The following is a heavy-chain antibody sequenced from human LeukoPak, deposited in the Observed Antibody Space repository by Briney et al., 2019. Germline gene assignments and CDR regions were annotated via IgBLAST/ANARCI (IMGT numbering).Heavy chain of an antibody. CDR2: LDPEDGET. CDR1: GYTLTELS. Sequence: ASVKVSCKVSGYTLTELSMHWVRQAPGKGLEWMGGLDPEDGETIYAQRFQGRVTMTEDTSTDTAYMELSSLRSEDTAVYYCAHGKGRWLHLIYWGQGTLVTVSS. D-gene: IGHD5-24*01. J-gene: IGHJ4*02. CDR3: AHGKGRWLHLIY. V-gene: IGHV1-24*01.